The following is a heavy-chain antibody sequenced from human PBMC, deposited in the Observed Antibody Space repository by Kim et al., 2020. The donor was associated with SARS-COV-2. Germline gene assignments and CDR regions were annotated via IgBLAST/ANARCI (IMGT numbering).Heavy chain of an antibody. D-gene: IGHD5-12*01. V-gene: IGHV4-31*03. CDR2: ISYSGTT. Sequence: SETLSLTCTVSGGSISCGDYYCNWIRQFPGRGLEWIGYISYSGTTYYNPSLRGRVTMSLDTSKYQYSLKLNSVSAADTAVFYCARGGVAAFDVWGQWIMGSVS. CDR1: GGSISCGDYY. CDR3: ARGGVAAFDV. J-gene: IGHJ3*01.